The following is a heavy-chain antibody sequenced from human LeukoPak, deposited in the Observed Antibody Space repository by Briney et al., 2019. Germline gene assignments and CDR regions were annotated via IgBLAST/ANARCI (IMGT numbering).Heavy chain of an antibody. Sequence: SETLSLTXTVSGGSISSYYWSWIRQPAGKGLEWIGRIYTSGSTNYNPSLKSRVTMSIDTSKNQFSLKLSSVTAADTAVYYCARVPSGVITTWDAFDIWGQGTMVTVSS. V-gene: IGHV4-4*07. D-gene: IGHD3-22*01. CDR2: IYTSGST. CDR1: GGSISSYY. CDR3: ARVPSGVITTWDAFDI. J-gene: IGHJ3*02.